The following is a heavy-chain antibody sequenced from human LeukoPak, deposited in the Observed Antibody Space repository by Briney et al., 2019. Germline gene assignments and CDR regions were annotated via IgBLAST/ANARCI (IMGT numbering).Heavy chain of an antibody. V-gene: IGHV3-23*01. CDR1: GFTLSSYG. CDR3: ASPVVPATGYYYYGMDV. D-gene: IGHD2-2*01. Sequence: RGGSLRFSCAASGFTLSSYGMSWVRQVPGKGLGWAPGIRGSGSYTYYADSVKGRFTISRDNSKNTLYLQMNSLRAEDTAVYYCASPVVPATGYYYYGMDVWGQGTTVTVSS. J-gene: IGHJ6*02. CDR2: IRGSGSYT.